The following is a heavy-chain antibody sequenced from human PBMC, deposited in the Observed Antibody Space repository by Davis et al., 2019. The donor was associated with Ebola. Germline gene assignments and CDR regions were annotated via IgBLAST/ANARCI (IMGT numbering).Heavy chain of an antibody. D-gene: IGHD5-18*01. CDR3: ARDSSGQLWPDTGWFDP. CDR1: GGTFSSYA. J-gene: IGHJ5*02. V-gene: IGHV1-69*04. Sequence: AASVKVSCKASGGTFSSYAISWVRQAPGQGLEWMGRIIPILGIANYAQKFQGRVTITADKSTSTAYMELSSLRSEDTAVYYCARDSSGQLWPDTGWFDPWGQGTLVTVSS. CDR2: IIPILGIA.